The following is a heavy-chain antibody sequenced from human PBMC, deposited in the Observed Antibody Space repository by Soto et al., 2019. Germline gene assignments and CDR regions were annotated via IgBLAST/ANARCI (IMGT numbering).Heavy chain of an antibody. J-gene: IGHJ6*02. D-gene: IGHD2-2*01. Sequence: ASVKVSCKASGYTFTGYYMHWVRQAPGQGLEWMGWINPNSGGTNYAQKFQGRVTMTRDTSISTAYMELSRLRSDDTAVYYCARVRYCSSTSCYPGYYYYGMDVWGQRTKVTVS. CDR1: GYTFTGYY. V-gene: IGHV1-2*02. CDR3: ARVRYCSSTSCYPGYYYYGMDV. CDR2: INPNSGGT.